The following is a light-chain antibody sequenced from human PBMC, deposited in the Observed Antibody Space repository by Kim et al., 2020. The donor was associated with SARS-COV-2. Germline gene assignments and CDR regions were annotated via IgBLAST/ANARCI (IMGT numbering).Light chain of an antibody. CDR3: QQYSNWPYT. CDR2: GAS. V-gene: IGKV3-15*01. J-gene: IGKJ2*01. Sequence: EIVMTQSPATLSVSPGERATLSCRASQSVSSNLAWYHQKPGQAPRLLIYGASTRATGIPARFSGSGSGTEFTLTISSLQSEDFAVYYCQQYSNWPYTFGQGNKLEI. CDR1: QSVSSN.